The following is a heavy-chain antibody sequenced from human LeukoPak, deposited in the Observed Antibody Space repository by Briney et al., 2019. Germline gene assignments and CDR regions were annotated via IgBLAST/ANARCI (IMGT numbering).Heavy chain of an antibody. Sequence: GGSMRLSCAASGFIFTDYWMHWVRQAPGKELVWVARIRGDGRATTYADSVKGRFTISRDNAMSTVFLQMKSLRAEDTGIYYCARDRTAAWTDDAFDIWGQGTMVTVSS. CDR3: ARDRTAAWTDDAFDI. V-gene: IGHV3-74*01. J-gene: IGHJ3*02. D-gene: IGHD6-13*01. CDR2: IRGDGRAT. CDR1: GFIFTDYW.